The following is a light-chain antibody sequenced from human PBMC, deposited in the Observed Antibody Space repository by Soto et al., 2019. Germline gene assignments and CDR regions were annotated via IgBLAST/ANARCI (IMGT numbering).Light chain of an antibody. Sequence: QSALTQPASVSGSPGQSITISCTETSSDVGGYNYVSWYQQHPGKAPKLMIYDVSNRPSGVSNRFSGSKSGNTASLTISGLQAEDEADYYCSSYTSSSTLFGTGTKLTVL. J-gene: IGLJ1*01. V-gene: IGLV2-14*01. CDR3: SSYTSSSTL. CDR1: SSDVGGYNY. CDR2: DVS.